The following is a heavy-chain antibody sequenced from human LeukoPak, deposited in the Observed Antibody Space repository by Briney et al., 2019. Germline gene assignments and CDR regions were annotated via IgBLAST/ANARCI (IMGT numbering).Heavy chain of an antibody. CDR1: GYTFTSYY. CDR3: ARGNPINSGYGGIVVVVAATFDY. J-gene: IGHJ4*02. V-gene: IGHV1-46*01. D-gene: IGHD2-15*01. Sequence: GASVKVSCKASGYTFTSYYMHWVRQAPGQGLEWMGIINPSGGSTSYAQKFQGRVTMTRDTSTSTVYMELSSLRSEDTAVYYCARGNPINSGYGGIVVVVAATFDYWGQGTLVTVSS. CDR2: INPSGGST.